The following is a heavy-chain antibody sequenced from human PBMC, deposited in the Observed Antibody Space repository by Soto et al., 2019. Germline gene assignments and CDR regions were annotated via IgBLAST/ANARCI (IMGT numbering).Heavy chain of an antibody. CDR1: GFTVSSNY. Sequence: EVQLVESGGGLVQPGGSLRLSCAASGFTVSSNYMSWVRQAPGKGLEWVSVIYSGGSTYYADSVKGRFTISRDNSKNTLYLQMNSLRAEDTAVYHCASVVVVVAAPYFDYWGQGTLVTVSS. J-gene: IGHJ4*02. D-gene: IGHD2-15*01. V-gene: IGHV3-66*01. CDR2: IYSGGST. CDR3: ASVVVVVAAPYFDY.